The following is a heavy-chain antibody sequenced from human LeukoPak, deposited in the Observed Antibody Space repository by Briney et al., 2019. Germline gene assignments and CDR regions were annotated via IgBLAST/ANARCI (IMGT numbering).Heavy chain of an antibody. V-gene: IGHV3-23*01. D-gene: IGHD5-24*01. CDR2: ISGSGDST. CDR1: GFTFSNYV. J-gene: IGHJ4*02. CDR3: AKYGFFPYYFDY. Sequence: GGSLRLSCAASGFTFSNYVMSWVRQAPGKGLEWVSVISGSGDSTDYADSVKGRFTISRDNSKNTLYLQMNSLRAEDTAVYYCAKYGFFPYYFDYWGQGTLVTVSS.